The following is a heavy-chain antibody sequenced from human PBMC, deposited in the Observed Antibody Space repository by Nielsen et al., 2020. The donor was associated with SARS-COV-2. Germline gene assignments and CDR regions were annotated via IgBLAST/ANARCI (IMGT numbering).Heavy chain of an antibody. Sequence: SETLSLTCTVSGGSVSSGSYYWSWIRQPPGKGLEWIGYIYYSGSTNYNPSLKSRVTISVDTSKNQFSLKLSSVTAADTAVYYCARERTIFGVVRVGWFDPWGQGTLVTVSS. CDR2: IYYSGST. CDR3: ARERTIFGVVRVGWFDP. J-gene: IGHJ5*02. V-gene: IGHV4-61*01. CDR1: GGSVSSGSYY. D-gene: IGHD3-3*01.